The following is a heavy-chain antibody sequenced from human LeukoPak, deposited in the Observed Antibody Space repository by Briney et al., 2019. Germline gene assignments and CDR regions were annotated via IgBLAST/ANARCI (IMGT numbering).Heavy chain of an antibody. CDR1: GFTFSSYG. Sequence: GRSLRLSCAASGFTFSSYGMHWVRQAPGKGLEWVAVIWYDGSNKYYADSVKGRFTISRDNSKNTLYLQMNSLRAEDTAVYYCARASPINRSGYPKGAFDIWGQGTMVTVSS. D-gene: IGHD3-3*01. CDR2: IWYDGSNK. V-gene: IGHV3-33*01. CDR3: ARASPINRSGYPKGAFDI. J-gene: IGHJ3*02.